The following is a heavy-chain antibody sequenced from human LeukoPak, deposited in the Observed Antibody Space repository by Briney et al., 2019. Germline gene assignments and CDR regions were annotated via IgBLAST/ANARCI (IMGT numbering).Heavy chain of an antibody. D-gene: IGHD3-9*01. CDR3: AKAPTPTGFYMHY. V-gene: IGHV3-43*02. CDR1: GFTFDDYA. Sequence: QSGGSLRLSCAASGFTFDDYAMHWVRQGPGKGLEWVSYISGDGSTTYYADSVKVRFTSSRDKRKRSLYLQLNSLRTEDTALYYCAKAPTPTGFYMHYWGQGTLVTVSS. J-gene: IGHJ4*02. CDR2: ISGDGSTT.